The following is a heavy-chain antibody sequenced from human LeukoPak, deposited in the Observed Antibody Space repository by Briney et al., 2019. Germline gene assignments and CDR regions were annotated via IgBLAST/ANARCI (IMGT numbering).Heavy chain of an antibody. Sequence: RASVKVSCKASGYTFTGYYMHWVRQAPGQGLEWMGWINPNSGGTNYAQKFQGRVTMTRDTSTSTAYMELSRLRSDDTAVYYCARVPGGRAAAGTVIYYMDVWGKGTTVTVSS. V-gene: IGHV1-2*02. J-gene: IGHJ6*03. CDR2: INPNSGGT. CDR3: ARVPGGRAAAGTVIYYMDV. D-gene: IGHD6-13*01. CDR1: GYTFTGYY.